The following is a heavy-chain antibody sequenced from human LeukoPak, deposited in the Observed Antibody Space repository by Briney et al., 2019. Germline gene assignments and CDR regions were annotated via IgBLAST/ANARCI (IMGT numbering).Heavy chain of an antibody. CDR2: INHSGST. CDR3: ARRGSGYSYAEYYFDY. CDR1: GGSFSGYY. V-gene: IGHV4-34*01. J-gene: IGHJ4*02. D-gene: IGHD5-18*01. Sequence: SETLSFTCAAYGGSFSGYYWSWLRQPPGKGLEWVGEINHSGSTNYNPSLKSRVTISVDTSKNQFSLKLSSVTAADTAVYYCARRGSGYSYAEYYFDYWGQGTLVTVSS.